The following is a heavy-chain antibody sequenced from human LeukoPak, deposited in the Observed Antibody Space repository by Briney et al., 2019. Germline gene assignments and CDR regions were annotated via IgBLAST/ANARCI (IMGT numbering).Heavy chain of an antibody. J-gene: IGHJ6*03. Sequence: GGSLRLSCAASGFTFDDYGMSWVRQAPGKGLEWVSGITGDSETTGYADSVKGRFTISRDNAKNSLYLQMNSLRAEDTALYYCARAYTSSRHYYYYYMDVWGKGTTVTVSS. V-gene: IGHV3-20*04. CDR2: ITGDSETT. CDR1: GFTFDDYG. CDR3: ARAYTSSRHYYYYYMDV. D-gene: IGHD6-13*01.